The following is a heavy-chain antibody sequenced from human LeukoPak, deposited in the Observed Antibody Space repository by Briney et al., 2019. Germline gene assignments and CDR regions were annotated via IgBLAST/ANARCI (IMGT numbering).Heavy chain of an antibody. J-gene: IGHJ4*02. Sequence: SETLSLTCTVSGGSISSSSYYWGWIRQPPGKGLEWIGTIYHNGSTYYNPPLNSRVTISVDTSKNQFSLKLSSVTAADTAVYYCARGDCPDYWGQGTLVTVSS. D-gene: IGHD2-21*02. CDR2: IYHNGST. CDR1: GGSISSSSYY. V-gene: IGHV4-39*07. CDR3: ARGDCPDY.